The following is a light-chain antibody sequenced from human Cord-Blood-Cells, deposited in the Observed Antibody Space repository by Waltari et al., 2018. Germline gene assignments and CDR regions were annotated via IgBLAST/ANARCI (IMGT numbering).Light chain of an antibody. V-gene: IGLV1-47*01. CDR2: RNN. CDR3: AAWDDSLSGWV. J-gene: IGLJ3*02. CDR1: TSTIGRNY. Sequence: SVLTQPTSASRTPGQRVPISCPGSTSTIGRNYLYWYQQLPATAPKLRTYRNNQRPSGVPDRFSGSKSGTSASLAISGLRSEDEADYYCAAWDDSLSGWVFGGGTKLTVL.